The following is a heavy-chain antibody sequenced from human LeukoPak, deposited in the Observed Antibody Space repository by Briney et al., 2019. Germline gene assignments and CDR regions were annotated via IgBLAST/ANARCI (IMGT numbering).Heavy chain of an antibody. J-gene: IGHJ4*02. Sequence: PGGSLRLSCAASGFTFSTYWMSWVRQAPGKGLEWVANINQDESEKYYVNSVKGRFTISRDNAKNSLYLQMNSLRAEDTAVYYCARDQINSGGSKPPFDYWGQGTLVTVSS. CDR2: INQDESEK. D-gene: IGHD1-26*01. CDR3: ARDQINSGGSKPPFDY. V-gene: IGHV3-7*01. CDR1: GFTFSTYW.